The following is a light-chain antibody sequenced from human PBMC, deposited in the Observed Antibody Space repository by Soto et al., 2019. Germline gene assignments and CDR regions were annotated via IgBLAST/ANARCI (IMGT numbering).Light chain of an antibody. J-gene: IGKJ1*01. Sequence: EIVMTQSPATLSVSPGERATLSCRASQSVSSNLAWYQQKPGQAPRLLIYGASTRATGIPARFGGSGSGTDFTLTISSLQSEDFAVYYGQQYNLWPQTFGQGTNVEIK. V-gene: IGKV3-15*01. CDR1: QSVSSN. CDR3: QQYNLWPQT. CDR2: GAS.